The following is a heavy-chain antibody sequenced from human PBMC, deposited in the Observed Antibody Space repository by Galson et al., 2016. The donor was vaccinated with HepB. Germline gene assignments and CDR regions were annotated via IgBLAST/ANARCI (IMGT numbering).Heavy chain of an antibody. CDR2: IYHSETT. V-gene: IGHV4-4*02. Sequence: SETLSLTCGVSGGSIITNNWWSWLRQSPGKGLEWIGEIYHSETTNYSPSLKSRVSISMDKSENQFSLNLRAVTAAGTAVYYCARRMRTTVRGEDHYYMDVWGNGTTVIVSS. D-gene: IGHD4-17*01. CDR3: ARRMRTTVRGEDHYYMDV. CDR1: GGSIITNNW. J-gene: IGHJ6*03.